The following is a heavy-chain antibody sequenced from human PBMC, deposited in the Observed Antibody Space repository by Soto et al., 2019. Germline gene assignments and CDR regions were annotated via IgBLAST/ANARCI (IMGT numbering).Heavy chain of an antibody. J-gene: IGHJ4*02. CDR2: LNPKSGMT. CDR3: ARVAGSPDY. CDR1: GYTFTTYD. V-gene: IGHV1-8*01. D-gene: IGHD1-26*01. Sequence: QVQLVQSGPEVKKPGASVKVSCKASGYTFTTYDFNWVRQAPGQGLEWMGWLNPKSGMTGSAQKFQGRGTMTRGSSISTVYMELSSLRSEDTAVYYWARVAGSPDYWGQGTLVTVSS.